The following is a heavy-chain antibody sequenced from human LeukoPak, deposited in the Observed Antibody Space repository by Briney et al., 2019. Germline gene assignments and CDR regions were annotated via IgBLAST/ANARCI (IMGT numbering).Heavy chain of an antibody. CDR3: ARDHNIGSTYYYYYMDV. CDR2: IYTSGST. Sequence: TSEALSLTCTVSGGSLCCYYWRWVRPPAREGMEWIGLIYTSGSTNYNPSLKSRVTMSVDTSKNQFSLKLRSVTAADTAVYYCARDHNIGSTYYYYYMDVWGKGTTVTISS. J-gene: IGHJ6*03. D-gene: IGHD1-14*01. CDR1: GGSLCCYY. V-gene: IGHV4-4*07.